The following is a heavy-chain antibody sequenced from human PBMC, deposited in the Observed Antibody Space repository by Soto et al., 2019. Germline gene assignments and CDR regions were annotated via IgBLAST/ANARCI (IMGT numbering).Heavy chain of an antibody. CDR1: VFTFDDYA. CDR3: PKPPSRGLYSSGWYYFDY. V-gene: IGHV3-9*01. CDR2: ISWNSGSI. J-gene: IGHJ4*02. Sequence: PGGALRLSCAASVFTFDDYAVHWVRQAPGKGLEWVSGISWNSGSIGYADSVKGRFTISRDNAKNSLYLQMNSLRAEDTALYYCPKPPSRGLYSSGWYYFDYWGQGTLVTVSS. D-gene: IGHD6-19*01.